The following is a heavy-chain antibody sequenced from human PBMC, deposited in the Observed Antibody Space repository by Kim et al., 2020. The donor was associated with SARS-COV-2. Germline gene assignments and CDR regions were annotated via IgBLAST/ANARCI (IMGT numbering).Heavy chain of an antibody. CDR2: IDPSDSYT. V-gene: IGHV5-10-1*01. J-gene: IGHJ3*02. Sequence: GESLKISCKGSGYSFTSYWISWVRQMPGKGLEWMGRIDPSDSYTNYSPSFQGHVTISADKSISTAYLQWSSLKASDTAMYYCAMRAGGYGSGSYYFAFDIWGQGTMVTVSS. CDR3: AMRAGGYGSGSYYFAFDI. CDR1: GYSFTSYW. D-gene: IGHD3-10*01.